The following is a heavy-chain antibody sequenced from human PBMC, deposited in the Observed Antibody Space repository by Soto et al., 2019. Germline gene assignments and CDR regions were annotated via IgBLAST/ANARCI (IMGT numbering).Heavy chain of an antibody. CDR2: ISWDGGST. D-gene: IGHD2-2*01. CDR3: AKDIRYCSSTSCSTYGMDV. J-gene: IGHJ6*02. CDR1: GFTFDDYA. Sequence: GGSLRLSFAASGFTFDDYAMHWVRQAPGKGLEWVSLISWDGGSTYYADSVKGRFTISRDNSKNSLYLQMNSLRAEDTALYYCAKDIRYCSSTSCSTYGMDVWGQGTTVTVSS. V-gene: IGHV3-43D*04.